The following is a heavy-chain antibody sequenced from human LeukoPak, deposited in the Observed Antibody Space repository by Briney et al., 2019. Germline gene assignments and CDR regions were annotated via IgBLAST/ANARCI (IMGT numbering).Heavy chain of an antibody. CDR2: IPFTSETT. Sequence: GGSLRLSCAASGFTFSTNAMSWVRQAPGKGLEWVSSIPFTSETTYYADSVKGRFTISRDNSKNTLYLQMNSLRAEDTAVYYCARSRVIAAAGKAGPFDYWGQGTLVTVSS. J-gene: IGHJ4*02. CDR3: ARSRVIAAAGKAGPFDY. D-gene: IGHD6-13*01. CDR1: GFTFSTNA. V-gene: IGHV3-23*01.